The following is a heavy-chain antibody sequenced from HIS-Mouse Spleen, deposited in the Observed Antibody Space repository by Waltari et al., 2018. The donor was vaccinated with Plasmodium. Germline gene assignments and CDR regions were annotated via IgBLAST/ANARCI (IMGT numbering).Heavy chain of an antibody. CDR2: IDWDDDK. D-gene: IGHD6-6*01. CDR1: GFSLSTSGMC. V-gene: IGHV2-70*15. Sequence: QVTLRESGPALVKPTQTLTLTCTFSGFSLSTSGMCVSWIRQPPGKALEWLARIDWDDDKYYSTSLKTRITISKETSKNQVVLTMTNMDPVDIATYYCARHKKRGQLVRGYFDYWGQGTLVTVSS. J-gene: IGHJ4*02. CDR3: ARHKKRGQLVRGYFDY.